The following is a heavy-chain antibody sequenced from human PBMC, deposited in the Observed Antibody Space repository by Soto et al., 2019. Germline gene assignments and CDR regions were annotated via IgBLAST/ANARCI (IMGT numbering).Heavy chain of an antibody. CDR1: GGTFSSYT. CDR3: ARSGWYNGVSYFDY. Sequence: ASVKVSCKASGGTFSSYTISWVRQAPGQGLEWMGMIIPILGIANYAQKFQGRVTITADKSTSTAYMELSSLRSEDTAVYYCARSGWYNGVSYFDYWGQGTLVTVSS. V-gene: IGHV1-69*02. J-gene: IGHJ4*02. D-gene: IGHD6-19*01. CDR2: IIPILGIA.